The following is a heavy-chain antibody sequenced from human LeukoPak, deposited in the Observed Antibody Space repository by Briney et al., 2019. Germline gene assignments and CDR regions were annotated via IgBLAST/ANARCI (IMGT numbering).Heavy chain of an antibody. D-gene: IGHD3-22*01. CDR2: SYYSGST. CDR1: GGSISSTSYY. V-gene: IGHV4-39*01. CDR3: AKAGVRYFDSSGLYAFDF. J-gene: IGHJ3*01. Sequence: PSETLSLTCAVSGGSISSTSYYWAWIRQPPGKGLEWIGTSYYSGSTYHNPSLKSRVTMPVDTSRNQFSLKLSSVDAADTAVYYCAKAGVRYFDSSGLYAFDFWGQGTTVTVSS.